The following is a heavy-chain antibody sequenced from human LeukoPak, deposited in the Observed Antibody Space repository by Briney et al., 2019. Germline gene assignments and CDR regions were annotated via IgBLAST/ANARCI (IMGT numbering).Heavy chain of an antibody. D-gene: IGHD3-10*01. CDR2: IYYSGST. CDR1: GGSISSSSYY. Sequence: PSETLSLTCTVSGGSISSSSYYWGWIRQPPGKGLEWIGSIYYSGSTYYNPSLKSRVTISVDTSKNQFSLKLSSVTAADTAVYYCARALPREWFGDNDIWGQGTMVTVSS. CDR3: ARALPREWFGDNDI. J-gene: IGHJ3*02. V-gene: IGHV4-39*07.